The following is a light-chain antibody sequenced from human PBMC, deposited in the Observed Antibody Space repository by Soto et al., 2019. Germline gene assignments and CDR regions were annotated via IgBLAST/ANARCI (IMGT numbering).Light chain of an antibody. Sequence: EIVLTQSPGTLSLSPGERATLSFSAIQNIGSSNVAWYQHKPGLAPRLLLYGASTRATGIPDRFSGGGSGTDFTLTITRLEPEDFGVYYCQHYQTFLPLTFGGGTKVDIK. J-gene: IGKJ4*01. CDR2: GAS. CDR3: QHYQTFLPLT. CDR1: QNIGSSN. V-gene: IGKV3-20*01.